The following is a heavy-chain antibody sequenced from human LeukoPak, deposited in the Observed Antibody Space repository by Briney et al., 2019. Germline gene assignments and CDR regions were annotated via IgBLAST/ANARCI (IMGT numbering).Heavy chain of an antibody. Sequence: PSETLSLTYTVSGGSISSYYWSWIRQPPGKGLEWIGYIYYSGSTNYNPSLKSRVTISVDTSKNQFSLKLSSVTAADTAMYYCAREAPPIAAAGFDYWGQGTLVTVSS. CDR1: GGSISSYY. CDR2: IYYSGST. J-gene: IGHJ4*02. V-gene: IGHV4-59*01. CDR3: AREAPPIAAAGFDY. D-gene: IGHD6-13*01.